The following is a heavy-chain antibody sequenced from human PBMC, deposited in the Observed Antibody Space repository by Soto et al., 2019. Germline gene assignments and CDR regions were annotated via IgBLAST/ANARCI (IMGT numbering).Heavy chain of an antibody. CDR3: ARGYSFNWFDP. CDR2: INHSGST. Sequence: QVQLQQWGAGLLKPSETLSLTCAVYGGSFSGYYWSWIRQPPGKGLEWIGEINHSGSTNYNPSLNSRVTISVDTSKNQFSLKLSSVTAADTAVYYCARGYSFNWFDPWGQGTLVTVSS. CDR1: GGSFSGYY. J-gene: IGHJ5*02. D-gene: IGHD5-12*01. V-gene: IGHV4-34*01.